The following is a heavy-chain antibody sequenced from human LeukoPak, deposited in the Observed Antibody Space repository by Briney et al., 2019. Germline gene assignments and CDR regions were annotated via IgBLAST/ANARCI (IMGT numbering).Heavy chain of an antibody. CDR3: ATSPPFCSTSCPPQWLRLREVAFDI. CDR2: FDPEDGET. D-gene: IGHD2-2*01. CDR1: GYTLTELS. V-gene: IGHV1-24*01. J-gene: IGHJ3*02. Sequence: ASVKVSCKVSGYTLTELSMHWVRQAPGKGLEWMGGFDPEDGETIYAQKFQGRVTMTEDTSTDTAYMELSSLRSEDTAVYYCATSPPFCSTSCPPQWLRLREVAFDIRGQGTMVTVSS.